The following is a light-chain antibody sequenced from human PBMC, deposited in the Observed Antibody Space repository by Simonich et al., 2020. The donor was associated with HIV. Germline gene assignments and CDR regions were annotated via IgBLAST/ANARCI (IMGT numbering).Light chain of an antibody. Sequence: EIVLTQSPDTLSLSPGERAPLSCRASQSVSNNYLAWYQQKPGQAPRLLIYGASSRATGIPDRFSGSGSGTDFIFTISRLEPEDFAVYYCQQYGSSPRTFGQGTKVEIK. CDR1: QSVSNNY. J-gene: IGKJ1*01. V-gene: IGKV3-20*01. CDR2: GAS. CDR3: QQYGSSPRT.